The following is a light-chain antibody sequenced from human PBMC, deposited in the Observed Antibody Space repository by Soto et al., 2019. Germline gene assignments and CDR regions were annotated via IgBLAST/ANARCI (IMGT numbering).Light chain of an antibody. CDR2: DVT. CDR1: SSDVGGYNY. V-gene: IGLV2-11*01. CDR3: CSYAGKYTYVV. Sequence: QSVLTQPRSVSGSPGQSVTISCTGTSSDVGGYNYVSWYQQHPGKAPKLIIFDVTKRPSGVPDRFSGSKSGNTASLTISGLQAEDEAAYYCCSYAGKYTYVVIGGGTKLTVL. J-gene: IGLJ2*01.